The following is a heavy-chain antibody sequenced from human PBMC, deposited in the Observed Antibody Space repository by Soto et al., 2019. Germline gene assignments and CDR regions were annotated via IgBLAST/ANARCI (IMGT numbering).Heavy chain of an antibody. CDR3: ARHAAEDYYNILTGYAPDDAFDI. V-gene: IGHV1-2*04. CDR1: GYTFTGYY. Sequence: GASVKGSCKASGYTFTGYYRHWVRQAPGQGLEWMGWINPNSGGTNYAQKFQGWVTMTRDTSISTAYMELSRLRSDDTAVYYCARHAAEDYYNILTGYAPDDAFDIWGQGTMVTVSS. D-gene: IGHD3-9*01. CDR2: INPNSGGT. J-gene: IGHJ3*02.